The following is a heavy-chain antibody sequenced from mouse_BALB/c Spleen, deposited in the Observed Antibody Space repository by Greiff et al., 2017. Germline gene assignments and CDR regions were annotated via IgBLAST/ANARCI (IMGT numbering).Heavy chain of an antibody. D-gene: IGHD1-1*01. CDR3: ALGTTYYAMDY. CDR1: GFTFSSYA. Sequence: EVMLVESGGGLVKPGGSLKLSCAASGFTFSSYAMSWVRQSPEKRLEWVAEISSGGSYTYYPDTVTGRFTISRDNAKNTLYLEMSSLRSEDTAMYYCALGTTYYAMDYWGQGTSVTVSS. J-gene: IGHJ4*01. V-gene: IGHV5-9-4*01. CDR2: ISSGGSYT.